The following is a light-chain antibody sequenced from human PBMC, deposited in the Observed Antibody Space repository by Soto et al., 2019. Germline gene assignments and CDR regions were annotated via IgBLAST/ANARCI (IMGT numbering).Light chain of an antibody. J-gene: IGLJ1*01. CDR3: CSYAYSSTPLI. CDR1: SSDVGSYNL. Sequence: QSALTQPASVSGSPGQSITISCTGTSSDVGSYNLVSWYQQHPGKAPELMIYEVSKRPSGVSNRFSGSKSGNTASLTISGLQAEDVADYYCCSYAYSSTPLIVGTGTKVTV. CDR2: EVS. V-gene: IGLV2-23*02.